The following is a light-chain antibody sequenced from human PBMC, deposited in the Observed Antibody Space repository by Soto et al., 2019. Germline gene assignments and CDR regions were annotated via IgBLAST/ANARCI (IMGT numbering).Light chain of an antibody. CDR3: CSYTSSSTVL. J-gene: IGLJ2*01. CDR2: AVS. Sequence: QSVLTQPASVSGSPGQSITISCTGTSSDIGVYDFVSWYQQHPAKAPKLLIYAVSYRPSGVSDRVSGSKPGNTASLTISGLQAEDEADYYCCSYTSSSTVLFGGGTQLTVL. V-gene: IGLV2-14*01. CDR1: SSDIGVYDF.